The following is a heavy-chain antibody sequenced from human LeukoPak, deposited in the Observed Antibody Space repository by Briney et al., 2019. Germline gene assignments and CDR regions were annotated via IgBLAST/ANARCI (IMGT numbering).Heavy chain of an antibody. Sequence: SETLSLTCAVYGGSFSGYYWSWIRQPPGKGLEWIGEINHRGSTNYNPSLKSRVTISVDTSKNQFSLKLSSVTAADTAVYYCARGLAHIVVVPAARSLSWFDPWGQGTLVTVSS. CDR1: GGSFSGYY. V-gene: IGHV4-34*01. J-gene: IGHJ5*02. CDR3: ARGLAHIVVVPAARSLSWFDP. CDR2: INHRGST. D-gene: IGHD2-2*01.